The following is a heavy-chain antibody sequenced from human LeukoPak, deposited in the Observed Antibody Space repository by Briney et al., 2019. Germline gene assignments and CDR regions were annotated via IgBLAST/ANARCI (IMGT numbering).Heavy chain of an antibody. J-gene: IGHJ5*02. CDR2: INHSGST. CDR3: ASHVVYYCDSSGYYGRRGSGFDP. V-gene: IGHV4-34*01. D-gene: IGHD3-22*01. Sequence: SETLSLTCAVYGGSFSGYYWSWIRQPPGKGLEWIGEINHSGSTNYNPSLKSRVTISVDTSKNQFSLKLSSVTAADTAVYYCASHVVYYCDSSGYYGRRGSGFDPWGQGTLVTVS. CDR1: GGSFSGYY.